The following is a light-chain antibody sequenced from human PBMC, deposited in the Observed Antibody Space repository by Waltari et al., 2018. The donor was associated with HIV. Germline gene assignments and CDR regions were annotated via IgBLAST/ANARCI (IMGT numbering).Light chain of an antibody. Sequence: DIQVTQSPSSMSASVGDKVTITCRATQFISTSLAWYQQRPNRAPKLLIFDASRLQTGAPSRFSGRGSGTQFTLTINSLQPEDVATHYCQQANSFPHTFGQGT. V-gene: IGKV1-12*01. CDR2: DAS. CDR3: QQANSFPHT. CDR1: QFISTS. J-gene: IGKJ2*01.